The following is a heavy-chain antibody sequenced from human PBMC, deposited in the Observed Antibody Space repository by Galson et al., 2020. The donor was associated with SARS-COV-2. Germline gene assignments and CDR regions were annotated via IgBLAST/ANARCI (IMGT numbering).Heavy chain of an antibody. CDR3: AAGGYTGSDSNAFDS. Sequence: SVKVSCKTSGFTFARSAMHWVRQARGQRLEWIGWIVPGTGNTNYAPKFQERVTITSDMSTSTAYMELSSLRPEDTAVYYCAAGGYTGSDSNAFDSWGQGTLVTVAS. CDR2: IVPGTGNT. CDR1: GFTFARSA. V-gene: IGHV1-58*02. D-gene: IGHD5-12*01. J-gene: IGHJ4*02.